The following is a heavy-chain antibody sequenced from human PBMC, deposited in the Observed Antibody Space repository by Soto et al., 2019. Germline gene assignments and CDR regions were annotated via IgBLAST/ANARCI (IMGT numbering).Heavy chain of an antibody. V-gene: IGHV4-59*01. Sequence: AETLSLTCTVSGVSISSYYWSWIRQPPGKGLEWIGYIYYSGSTNYNPSLKSRVTISVDTSKNQFSLKLSSVTAADTAVYYCARSPHNYDILTGYYSNAFDIWGQGTMVTVSS. CDR2: IYYSGST. J-gene: IGHJ3*02. D-gene: IGHD3-9*01. CDR1: GVSISSYY. CDR3: ARSPHNYDILTGYYSNAFDI.